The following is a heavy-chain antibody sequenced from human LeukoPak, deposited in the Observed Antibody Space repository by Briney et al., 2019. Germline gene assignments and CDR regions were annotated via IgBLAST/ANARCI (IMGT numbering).Heavy chain of an antibody. CDR2: IYSGGST. Sequence: GGSLRLSCVVSGFTVNNNYMSWVRQAPGRGLQWVSVIYSGGSTYYADSVKGRFTISRDNSKNTLYLQMNSLRAEDTAVYYCARDLTGDAYFDYWGQGTLVTVSS. D-gene: IGHD7-27*01. J-gene: IGHJ4*02. CDR3: ARDLTGDAYFDY. CDR1: GFTVNNNY. V-gene: IGHV3-66*01.